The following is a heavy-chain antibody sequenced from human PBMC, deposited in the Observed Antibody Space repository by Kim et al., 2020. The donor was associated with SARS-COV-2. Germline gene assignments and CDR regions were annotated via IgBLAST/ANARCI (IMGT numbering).Heavy chain of an antibody. Sequence: GGSLRLSCAASGFKFDDFTMHWIRQAPGKGLEWVSLFSWDGGTTYYADSVKGRFTISRDNSKNSLYLQMNSLTTEDTALYYCAKARRGVFDYFDYWGQGTLVAVSS. J-gene: IGHJ4*02. CDR3: AKARRGVFDYFDY. V-gene: IGHV3-43*01. D-gene: IGHD3-10*01. CDR2: FSWDGGTT. CDR1: GFKFDDFT.